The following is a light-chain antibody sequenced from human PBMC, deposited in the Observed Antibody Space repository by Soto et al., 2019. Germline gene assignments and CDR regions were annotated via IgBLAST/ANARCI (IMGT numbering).Light chain of an antibody. J-gene: IGKJ4*01. V-gene: IGKV3-20*01. CDR1: QSVGTS. Sequence: EIVLTQSPGTLSLSPGERATLSCRASQSVGTSLAWYQLKPGQAPRLLIYGASSRATGIPDRFSGSGSGTDFTVSISSLQPDDFALYYCQHYSYFPLTFGGGTKVEIK. CDR2: GAS. CDR3: QHYSYFPLT.